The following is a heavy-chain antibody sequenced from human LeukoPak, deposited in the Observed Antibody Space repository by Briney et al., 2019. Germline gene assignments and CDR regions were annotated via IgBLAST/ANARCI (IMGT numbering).Heavy chain of an antibody. CDR1: GFTFDDYG. CDR2: INWNGGST. J-gene: IGHJ3*02. Sequence: GGSLRLSCAASGFTFDDYGMSWVRQAPGKGLEWVSGINWNGGSTGYADSVKGRFTISRDNAKNSLYLQMNSLRAEDTALYHCARDRWYDILTGYQTTPGDAFDIWGQGTMVTVSS. V-gene: IGHV3-20*01. CDR3: ARDRWYDILTGYQTTPGDAFDI. D-gene: IGHD3-9*01.